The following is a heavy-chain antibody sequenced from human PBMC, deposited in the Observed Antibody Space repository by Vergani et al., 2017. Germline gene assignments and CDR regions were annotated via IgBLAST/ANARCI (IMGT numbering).Heavy chain of an antibody. CDR1: GGTFSSYT. CDR3: ARDLGYCSGGSCYT. J-gene: IGHJ4*02. Sequence: QVQLVQSGAELKKPGSSVKVSCKASGGTFSSYTISWVRQAPGQGLEWMGRIIPILGIANYAQKFQGRVTITADKSTSTVYMELSSLRSEDTAVYYCARDLGYCSGGSCYTWGQGTLVTVSS. D-gene: IGHD2-15*01. CDR2: IIPILGIA. V-gene: IGHV1-69*08.